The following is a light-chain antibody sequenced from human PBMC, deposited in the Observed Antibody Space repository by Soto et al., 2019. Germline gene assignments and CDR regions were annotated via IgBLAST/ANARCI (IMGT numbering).Light chain of an antibody. CDR2: GAS. CDR3: QQYRT. J-gene: IGKJ1*01. CDR1: QSVSSSY. Sequence: EIVLTQSPGTLSLSPGERATLSCRASQSVSSSYLAWYQQKPGQAPRLLIYGASSRATGIPDRFSGSGYGTEFTLTISRREPEDFPVYYCQQYRTFGQGTKVEIK. V-gene: IGKV3-20*01.